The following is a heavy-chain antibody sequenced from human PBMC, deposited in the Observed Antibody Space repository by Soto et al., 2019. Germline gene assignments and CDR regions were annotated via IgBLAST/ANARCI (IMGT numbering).Heavy chain of an antibody. CDR3: ARSVVVTAILDY. CDR1: GGSISSGGYS. CDR2: IYHSGST. Sequence: QLQLQESGSGLVKPSQTLSLTCAVSGGSISSGGYSWSWIRQPPGKGLEWIGYIYHSGSTYYNPSHKSQVTISVNRSKNQFSLKLSSVTAADTAVYYCARSVVVTAILDYWGQGTLVTVSS. J-gene: IGHJ4*02. D-gene: IGHD2-21*02. V-gene: IGHV4-30-2*01.